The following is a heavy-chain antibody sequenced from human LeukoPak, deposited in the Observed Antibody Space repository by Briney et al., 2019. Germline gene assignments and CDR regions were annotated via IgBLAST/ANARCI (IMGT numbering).Heavy chain of an antibody. V-gene: IGHV3-74*01. CDR1: GFTFSSYW. CDR2: INSDGSST. CDR3: ASSGGSYSGLIVY. J-gene: IGHJ4*02. Sequence: GGSLRLSCAASGFTFSSYWMHWVRHAPGKGLVWVSRINSDGSSTTYADSVKGRFTISRDNAKNTPYLQMNRLRAADTPVYYCASSGGSYSGLIVYWGQGTLVTVSS. D-gene: IGHD1-26*01.